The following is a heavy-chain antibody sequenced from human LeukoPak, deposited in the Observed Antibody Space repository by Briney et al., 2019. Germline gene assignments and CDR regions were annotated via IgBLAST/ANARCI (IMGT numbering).Heavy chain of an antibody. D-gene: IGHD1-1*01. J-gene: IGHJ6*03. CDR2: IFYSGST. V-gene: IGHV4-39*07. CDR1: GGSISSSSYY. Sequence: SDTLSLTCTVSGGSISSSSYYWGWIRQPPGKGLEWIGSIFYSGSTYYNPSLKSRVTISVDTSKNQFSLKLSSVTAADTAVYYCARGVGTSYYYYYYYMDVWGKGTTVTISS. CDR3: ARGVGTSYYYYYYYMDV.